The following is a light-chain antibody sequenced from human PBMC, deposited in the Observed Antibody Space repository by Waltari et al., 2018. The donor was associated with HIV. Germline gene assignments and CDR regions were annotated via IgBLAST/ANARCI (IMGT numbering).Light chain of an antibody. CDR1: TSNIGNNF. V-gene: IGLV1-51*01. CDR3: GTWDTSLNAGV. J-gene: IGLJ2*01. CDR2: DHP. Sequence: HSVLTQPPAVSAAPGQKVTISCSGTTSNIGNNFVCWYQKLPGTAPKLLIFDHPNRPSGVSDRFSSSKSATSATLDIPGLHTGDEAEYYCGTWDTSLNAGVFGGGTKVSVL.